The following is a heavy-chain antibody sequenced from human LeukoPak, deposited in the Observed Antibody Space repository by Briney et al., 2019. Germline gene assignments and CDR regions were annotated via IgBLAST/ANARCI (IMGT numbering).Heavy chain of an antibody. V-gene: IGHV1-24*01. CDR2: FDPEDGET. J-gene: IGHJ4*02. CDR1: GYTLTELS. Sequence: GASVKVSCKVSGYTLTELSMHWVRQAPGKWLEWMGGFDPEDGETIYAQKFQGRVTMTEDTSTDTAYMELSSLRSEDTAVYYRATGGSGCYNFDYWGPGTLVTVSS. D-gene: IGHD6-19*01. CDR3: ATGGSGCYNFDY.